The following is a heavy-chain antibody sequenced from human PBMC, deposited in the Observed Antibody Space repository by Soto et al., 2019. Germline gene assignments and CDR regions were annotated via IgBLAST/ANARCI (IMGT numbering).Heavy chain of an antibody. D-gene: IGHD3-3*01. CDR2: ISSSSSYI. Sequence: GGSLRLSCAASGFTFSSYSMNWVRQAPGKGLEWVSSISSSSSYIYYADSVKGRFTISRDNAKNSLYLQMNSLRAEDTAVYYCAGERGPGVFGVVTLIDYWGQGTLVTVSS. CDR3: AGERGPGVFGVVTLIDY. CDR1: GFTFSSYS. V-gene: IGHV3-21*01. J-gene: IGHJ4*02.